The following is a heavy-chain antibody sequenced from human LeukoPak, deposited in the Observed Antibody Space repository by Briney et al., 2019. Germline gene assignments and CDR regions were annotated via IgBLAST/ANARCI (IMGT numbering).Heavy chain of an antibody. J-gene: IGHJ6*03. CDR2: IIPIFGTA. CDR3: ALGYCSGGSCYRIYYYYMDV. CDR1: GGTFSNYA. Sequence: GASVKVSCKASGGTFSNYAISWVRQAPGQGLEWMGGIIPIFGTANYAQKFQGRVTITADESTSTAYMELSSLRSEDTAVYYCALGYCSGGSCYRIYYYYMDVWGKGTTVTVSS. D-gene: IGHD2-15*01. V-gene: IGHV1-69*13.